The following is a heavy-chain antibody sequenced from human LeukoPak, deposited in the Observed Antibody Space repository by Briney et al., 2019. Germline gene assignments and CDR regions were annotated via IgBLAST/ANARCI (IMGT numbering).Heavy chain of an antibody. J-gene: IGHJ3*02. CDR2: FDPEDGET. CDR1: GYTLTGLS. D-gene: IGHD1-14*01. V-gene: IGHV1-24*01. CDR3: ATKGASLYGNLDDAFDI. Sequence: ASVKVSCKVSGYTLTGLSMHWVRQAPGKGLEWMGGFDPEDGETIYAQKFQGRVTMTEDTSTDTAYMELSSLRSEDTAVYYCATKGASLYGNLDDAFDIWGQGTMVTVSS.